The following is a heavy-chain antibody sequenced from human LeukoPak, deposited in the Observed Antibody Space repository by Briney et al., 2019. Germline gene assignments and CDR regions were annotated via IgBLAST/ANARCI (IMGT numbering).Heavy chain of an antibody. D-gene: IGHD3-9*01. J-gene: IGHJ4*02. V-gene: IGHV3-11*01. CDR3: ARYYDILTGYYLFDY. CDR2: ISSSGSTI. CDR1: GYSISSGYY. Sequence: PSETLSLTCTVSGYSISSGYYWGWIRQAPGKGLEWVSYISSSGSTIYYADSVKGRFTISRDNAKNSLYLQMNSLRAEDTAVYYCARYYDILTGYYLFDYWGQGTLVTVSS.